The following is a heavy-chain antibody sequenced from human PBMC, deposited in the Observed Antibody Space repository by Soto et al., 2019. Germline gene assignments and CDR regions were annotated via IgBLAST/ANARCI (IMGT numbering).Heavy chain of an antibody. V-gene: IGHV3-23*01. Sequence: EVQLLESGGGLVQPGGSLSLSCAASGFTFSSYAMSWVRQAPGKGLEWVSAISGSGGSTYYADSVKGRFTISRDNSKNTLYLQMNSLRAEDTAVYYCAKGGCSGGSCYVGAFFDYWGQGTLVTVSS. J-gene: IGHJ4*02. D-gene: IGHD2-15*01. CDR2: ISGSGGST. CDR1: GFTFSSYA. CDR3: AKGGCSGGSCYVGAFFDY.